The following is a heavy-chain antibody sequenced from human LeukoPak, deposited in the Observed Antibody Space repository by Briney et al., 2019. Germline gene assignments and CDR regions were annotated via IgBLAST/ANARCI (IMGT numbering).Heavy chain of an antibody. CDR3: ARALVPAAQRLSS. CDR2: INPNTGGT. Sequence: ASVKVSCKASGYTFTGYYLHWVRQAPGQGLEWMGWINPNTGGTKYAQKFQGRVTMTRDTSISTAYMEVTRLTSDDTAAYYCARALVPAAQRLSSWGEGTLVTVSS. J-gene: IGHJ5*02. V-gene: IGHV1-2*02. D-gene: IGHD2-2*01. CDR1: GYTFTGYY.